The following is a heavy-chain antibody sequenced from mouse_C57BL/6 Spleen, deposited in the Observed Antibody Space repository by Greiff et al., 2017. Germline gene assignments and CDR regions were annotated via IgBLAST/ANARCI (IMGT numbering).Heavy chain of an antibody. D-gene: IGHD2-2*01. CDR3: ARRVTGFAY. CDR2: ISYDGSN. J-gene: IGHJ3*01. CDR1: GYSITSGYY. V-gene: IGHV3-6*01. Sequence: VQLKESGPGLVKPSQSLSLTCSVTGYSITSGYYWNWIRQFPGNKLEWMGYISYDGSNNYNPSLKNRISITRDTSKNQFFLKLNSVTTEDTATYYCARRVTGFAYWGQGTLVTVSA.